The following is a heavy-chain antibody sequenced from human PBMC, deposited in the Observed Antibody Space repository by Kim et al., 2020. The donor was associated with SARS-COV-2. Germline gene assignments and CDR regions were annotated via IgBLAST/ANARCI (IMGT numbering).Heavy chain of an antibody. CDR1: GFSFNSYW. CDR3: ARDNPSSSPFDY. CDR2: INSDGIIP. J-gene: IGHJ4*02. D-gene: IGHD6-6*01. Sequence: GRSLRLSCAASGFSFNSYWMSWVRQVPGKGLVWVSRINSDGIIPTYADSVKGRFTISRDNAKNTLYLQMTSLRAEDTAVYYCARDNPSSSPFDYWGQGTLVTVSS. V-gene: IGHV3-74*01.